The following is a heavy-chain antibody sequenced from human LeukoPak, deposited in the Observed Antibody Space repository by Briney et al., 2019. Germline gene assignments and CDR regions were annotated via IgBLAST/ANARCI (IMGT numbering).Heavy chain of an antibody. V-gene: IGHV4-59*08. J-gene: IGHJ4*02. CDR3: ARHFAYSSSSYFDY. Sequence: LRLSCAASGFTFSDYYMSWIRQAPGKGLEWIGYVYYTGSTNYNPSLKSRVTMFEDKSKNQFSLRLYSVTVADTAVYYCARHFAYSSSSYFDYWGQGSLVTVSS. CDR2: VYYTGST. CDR1: GFTFSDYY. D-gene: IGHD6-6*01.